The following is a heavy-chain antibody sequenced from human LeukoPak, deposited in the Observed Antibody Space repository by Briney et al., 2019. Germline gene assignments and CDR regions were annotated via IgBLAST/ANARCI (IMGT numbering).Heavy chain of an antibody. CDR1: GFTFTTYC. J-gene: IGHJ3*02. V-gene: IGHV3-7*01. Sequence: GESLRLSCAASGFTFTTYCMSWVRQLPGKGLEWVANINQDGTEKYYVDSVKGRFTISRDNSKNTLYLQMSSLRAEDTAVYYCARDLQWFGPFDIWGQGTMVTVSS. D-gene: IGHD3-10*01. CDR2: INQDGTEK. CDR3: ARDLQWFGPFDI.